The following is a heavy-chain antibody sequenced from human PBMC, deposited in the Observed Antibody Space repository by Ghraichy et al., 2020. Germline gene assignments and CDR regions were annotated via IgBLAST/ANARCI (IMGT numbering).Heavy chain of an antibody. D-gene: IGHD2-2*02. Sequence: GGSLRLSCAASGFTFSSYAMSWVRQAPGKGLEWVSAISGSGGSTYYADSVKGRFTISRDNSKNTLYLQMNSLRAEDTAVYYCAKVGYCSSTSCYTDYWGQGTLVTVSS. J-gene: IGHJ4*02. CDR1: GFTFSSYA. CDR3: AKVGYCSSTSCYTDY. V-gene: IGHV3-23*01. CDR2: ISGSGGST.